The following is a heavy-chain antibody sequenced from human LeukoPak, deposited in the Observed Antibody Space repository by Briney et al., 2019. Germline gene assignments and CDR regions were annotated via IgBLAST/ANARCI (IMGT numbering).Heavy chain of an antibody. Sequence: GGSLRLSCAASGFTFSSYWMSWVRQAPGKGLEGVANIKQDGSEKYYVDSVKGRFTISRDNAKNSLYLQMNSLRAEDTAVYYCARQQWVVPAAPFDPWGQGTLVTVSS. CDR1: GFTFSSYW. D-gene: IGHD2-2*01. CDR2: IKQDGSEK. CDR3: ARQQWVVPAAPFDP. V-gene: IGHV3-7*01. J-gene: IGHJ5*02.